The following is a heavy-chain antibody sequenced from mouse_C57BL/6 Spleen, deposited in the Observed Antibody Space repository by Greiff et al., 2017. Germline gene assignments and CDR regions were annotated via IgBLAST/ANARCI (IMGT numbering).Heavy chain of an antibody. CDR2: IYPGTSAT. V-gene: IGHV1-5*01. Sequence: EVQLQQSGTVLARPGASVTMSCKTSGYTFTSYWMHWVKQRPGQGLEWIGAIYPGTSATSYNQKFKRQAKLAACTSASTDYMALSSLTNEDSPVYYCTRLTHSSGYPYWGQGTTLTVSS. J-gene: IGHJ2*01. D-gene: IGHD3-2*02. CDR3: TRLTHSSGYPY. CDR1: GYTFTSYW.